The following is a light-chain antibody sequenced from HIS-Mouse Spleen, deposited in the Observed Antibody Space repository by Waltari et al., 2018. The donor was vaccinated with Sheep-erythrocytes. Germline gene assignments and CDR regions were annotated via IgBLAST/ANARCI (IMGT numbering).Light chain of an antibody. Sequence: SYELTQPPSVSVSPGQTASITCSGDKLGDKYACGYQQKPSHSPVLVVYQIRQLPSGITGRFSGSNSGNTATLTISGTQAMDEADYYCQAWDSSTVVFGGGTKLTVL. CDR3: QAWDSSTVV. J-gene: IGLJ2*01. CDR1: KLGDKY. V-gene: IGLV3-1*01. CDR2: QIR.